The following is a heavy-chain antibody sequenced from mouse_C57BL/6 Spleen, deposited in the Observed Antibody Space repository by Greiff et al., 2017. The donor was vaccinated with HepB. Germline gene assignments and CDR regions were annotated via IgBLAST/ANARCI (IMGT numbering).Heavy chain of an antibody. V-gene: IGHV3-6*01. CDR2: ISYDGSN. Sequence: EVQLVESGPGLVKPSQSLSLTCSVTGYSITSGYYWNWIRQFPGNKLEWMSYISYDGSNNYNPSLKNRISITRDTSKNQFFLKLNSVTTEDTATYYCAREGDLRRVDYWGQGTTLTVSS. CDR3: AREGDLRRVDY. CDR1: GYSITSGYY. J-gene: IGHJ2*01. D-gene: IGHD6-1*01.